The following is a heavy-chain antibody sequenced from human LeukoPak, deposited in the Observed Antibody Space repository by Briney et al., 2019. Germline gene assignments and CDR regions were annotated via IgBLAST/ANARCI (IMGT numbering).Heavy chain of an antibody. V-gene: IGHV4-59*08. CDR2: IYYSGST. D-gene: IGHD3-16*01. Sequence: SETLSLTCTVSGGSISNYYWSWIRQPPGKGLEWIGFIYYSGSTTYNPSLKSRVTISVDTSKNQFSLKLSSVTAADRAVYYCARHKMGGTGSFDYWGQGTLVTVSS. CDR3: ARHKMGGTGSFDY. CDR1: GGSISNYY. J-gene: IGHJ4*02.